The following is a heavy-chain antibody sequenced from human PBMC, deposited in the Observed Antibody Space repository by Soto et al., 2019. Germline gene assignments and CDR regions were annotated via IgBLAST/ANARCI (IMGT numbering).Heavy chain of an antibody. CDR3: ASSGSYSNFDY. D-gene: IGHD1-26*01. CDR1: GFTFSSYG. CDR2: IWYDGSNK. V-gene: IGHV3-33*01. J-gene: IGHJ4*02. Sequence: QVQLVESGGGVVQPGRSLRLSCAASGFTFSSYGMHWVRQAPGKGLEWVAVIWYDGSNKYYADSVKGRFTISRDNSKNTLYLQMNSLRAEDTAVYYCASSGSYSNFDYWGQGTLVTVSS.